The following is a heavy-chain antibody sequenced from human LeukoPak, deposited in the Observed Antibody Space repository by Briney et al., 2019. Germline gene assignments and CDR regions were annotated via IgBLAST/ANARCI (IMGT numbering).Heavy chain of an antibody. V-gene: IGHV3-66*01. CDR2: TYSGGST. J-gene: IGHJ6*03. CDR3: ARDSSNYYYYYMDV. Sequence: GGSLRLSCAASGFTFSTYSMNWVRQAPGKGLEWVSVTYSGGSTYYADSVKGRFTISRDNSKNTLYLQMNSLRAEDTAVYYCARDSSNYYYYYMDVWGKGTTVTISS. CDR1: GFTFSTYS.